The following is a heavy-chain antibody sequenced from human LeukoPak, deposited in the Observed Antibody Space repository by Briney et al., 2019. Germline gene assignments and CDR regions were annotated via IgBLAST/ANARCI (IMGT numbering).Heavy chain of an antibody. CDR3: ARRRFVRGPDVVNPFEY. Sequence: SETLSLTCTVSGDTISSGSFYWRWTGQPPGKGLQLIGRYCSSGFTSYKHSLNSRITISVDTSKNQSSLKLSSVTAADTAVYYCARRRFVRGPDVVNPFEYWGQGTLVTVSS. D-gene: IGHD2-8*01. CDR1: GDTISSGSFY. J-gene: IGHJ4*02. CDR2: YCSSGFT. V-gene: IGHV4-61*02.